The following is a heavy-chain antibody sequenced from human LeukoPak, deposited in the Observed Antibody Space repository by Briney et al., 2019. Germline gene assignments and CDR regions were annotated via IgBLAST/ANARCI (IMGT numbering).Heavy chain of an antibody. CDR3: AREEYNNFWSGPGFDY. CDR2: IKQDGSEK. V-gene: IGHV3-7*01. D-gene: IGHD3-3*01. Sequence: GGSLRLSCAASGFTFSSYWMSWVRQAPGKGLEWVANIKQDGSEKYYVDSVKGRFTISRDNAKKSLYLQMNSLRVEDTAVYYCAREEYNNFWSGPGFDYWGQGTLVTVSS. CDR1: GFTFSSYW. J-gene: IGHJ4*02.